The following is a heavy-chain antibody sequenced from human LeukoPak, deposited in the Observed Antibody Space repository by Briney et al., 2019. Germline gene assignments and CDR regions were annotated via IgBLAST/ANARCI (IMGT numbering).Heavy chain of an antibody. CDR2: IIPILGIA. Sequence: ASVKVSCKASGGTFSSYTISWVRQAPGQGLEWMGRIIPILGIANYAQKFQERVTITRDMSTSTAYMELSSLRSEDTAVYYCAATEEYYDFWSGYRQPDYWGQGTLVTVSS. CDR3: AATEEYYDFWSGYRQPDY. J-gene: IGHJ4*02. D-gene: IGHD3-3*01. V-gene: IGHV1-69*02. CDR1: GGTFSSYT.